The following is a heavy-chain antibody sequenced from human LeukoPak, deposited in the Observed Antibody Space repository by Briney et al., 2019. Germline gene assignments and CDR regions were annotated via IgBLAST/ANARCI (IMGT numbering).Heavy chain of an antibody. CDR2: IYYSGTT. CDR1: GGSISSSSYS. CDR3: ARRGYSYEIDY. V-gene: IGHV4-39*07. J-gene: IGHJ4*02. D-gene: IGHD5-18*01. Sequence: SETLSLTCTVSGGSISSSSYSWGWIRQPPGKGLEWIGSIYYSGTTYYNPSLESRVTISVDTSKNQFSLKLSSVTAADTAVYYCARRGYSYEIDYWGQGTLVTVFS.